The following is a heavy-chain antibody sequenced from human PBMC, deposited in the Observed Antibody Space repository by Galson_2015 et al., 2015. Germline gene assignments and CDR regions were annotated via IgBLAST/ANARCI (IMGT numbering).Heavy chain of an antibody. V-gene: IGHV1-69*02. CDR3: ARGYYYGSGKGYYYYGMDV. D-gene: IGHD3-10*01. CDR1: GGTFSSYT. Sequence: SVKVSCKASGGTFSSYTISWVRQAPGQGLEWMGRTIPILGIANYAQKFQGRVTITADKSTSTAYMELSSLRSEDTAVYYCARGYYYGSGKGYYYYGMDVWGQGTTVTVSS. CDR2: TIPILGIA. J-gene: IGHJ6*02.